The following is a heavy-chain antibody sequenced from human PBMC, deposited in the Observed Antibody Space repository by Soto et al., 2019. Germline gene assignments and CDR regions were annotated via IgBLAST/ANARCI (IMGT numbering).Heavy chain of an antibody. CDR2: ISAYNGNT. D-gene: IGHD1-26*01. V-gene: IGHV1-18*01. Sequence: ASVKVSCKASGYTFTSYGISWVRQAPGQGLEWMGWISAYNGNTNYAQKLQGRLTITDDNSKTQVVLTMTNMDPVDTATYFCAHTVATGAYWESFDFWGQGTMVTVSS. CDR1: GYTFTSYG. CDR3: AHTVATGAYWESFDF. J-gene: IGHJ4*02.